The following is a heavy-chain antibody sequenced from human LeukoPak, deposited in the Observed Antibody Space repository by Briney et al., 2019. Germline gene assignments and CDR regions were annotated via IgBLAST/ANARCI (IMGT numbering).Heavy chain of an antibody. Sequence: GGSLRLSCAASGFTFSSYAMSWVRQVPGKGLEWVSVISGSGDNTYYADSVKGRFTISRDNSKNMSYLQMNSLRAEDTAVYYCAKWKYSNSGIDDYWGQGTLVTVSS. J-gene: IGHJ4*02. CDR3: AKWKYSNSGIDDY. CDR2: ISGSGDNT. CDR1: GFTFSSYA. V-gene: IGHV3-23*01. D-gene: IGHD6-6*01.